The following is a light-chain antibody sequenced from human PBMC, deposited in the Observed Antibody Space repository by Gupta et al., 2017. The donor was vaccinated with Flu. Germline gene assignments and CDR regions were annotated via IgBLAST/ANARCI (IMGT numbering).Light chain of an antibody. J-gene: IGKJ4*01. V-gene: IGKV4-1*01. CDR1: QSVLYSSNNKNY. CDR3: QQYYSTPPVT. Sequence: DIVMTQTPDPLAVSLGERATINRKSSQSVLYSSNNKNYLAWYQQKPGQPPKLLIYWASTRESGVPARFSGSGCGTDFTLTISSRQAEDVAVYYCQQYYSTPPVTFGGGTKVEIK. CDR2: WAS.